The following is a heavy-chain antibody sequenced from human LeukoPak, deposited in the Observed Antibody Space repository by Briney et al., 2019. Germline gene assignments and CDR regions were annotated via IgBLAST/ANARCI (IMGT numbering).Heavy chain of an antibody. CDR1: GFTFSSYS. CDR3: ARSGKPYDSSGYYFLDY. CDR2: ISYDGSNK. D-gene: IGHD3-22*01. V-gene: IGHV3-30*03. J-gene: IGHJ4*02. Sequence: GGSLRLSCAASGFTFSSYSMNWVRQAPGKGLEWVAVISYDGSNKYYADSVKGRFTISRDNSKNTLYLQMNSLRAEDTAVYYCARSGKPYDSSGYYFLDYWGQGTLVTVSS.